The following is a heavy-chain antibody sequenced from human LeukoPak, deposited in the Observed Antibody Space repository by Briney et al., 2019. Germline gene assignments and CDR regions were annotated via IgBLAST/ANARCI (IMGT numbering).Heavy chain of an antibody. Sequence: QPGRSLRLSCAASGFTFSSYGMHWVRQAPGKGLEWVAVIWYDGSNKYYADSVMGRFTISRDNSKNTLYLQMNSLRAEDTAVYYCARKSAVASDYWGQGTLVTVSS. CDR3: ARKSAVASDY. D-gene: IGHD6-19*01. J-gene: IGHJ4*02. V-gene: IGHV3-33*01. CDR2: IWYDGSNK. CDR1: GFTFSSYG.